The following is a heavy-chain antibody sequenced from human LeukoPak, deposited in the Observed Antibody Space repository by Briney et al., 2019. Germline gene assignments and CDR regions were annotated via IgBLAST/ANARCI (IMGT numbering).Heavy chain of an antibody. CDR2: IIPIFGTA. D-gene: IGHD2-2*01. J-gene: IGHJ4*02. Sequence: SVTVSCKASGGTFSSYAISWVRQAPGQGLERMGGIIPIFGTANYAQKFQGRVTITADESTSTAYMELSSLRSEDTAVYYCARAISLVPAAMDYWGQGTLVTVTS. CDR3: ARAISLVPAAMDY. CDR1: GGTFSSYA. V-gene: IGHV1-69*13.